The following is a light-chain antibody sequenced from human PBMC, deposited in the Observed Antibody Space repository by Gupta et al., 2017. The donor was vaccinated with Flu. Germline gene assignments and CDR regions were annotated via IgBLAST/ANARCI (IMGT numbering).Light chain of an antibody. J-gene: IGKJ1*01. CDR1: QSVLYSSNNKNY. CDR2: WAS. CDR3: QQEDSTPRT. V-gene: IGKV4-1*01. Sequence: DIVMTQSPDSLAVSLGERATINCKSSQSVLYSSNNKNYLAWYQQKPGQPPKLLIYWASTRESGVPDRFSGSGYGTDFTLTISSLQAEDVAVYYCQQEDSTPRTFGQGTKVEIK.